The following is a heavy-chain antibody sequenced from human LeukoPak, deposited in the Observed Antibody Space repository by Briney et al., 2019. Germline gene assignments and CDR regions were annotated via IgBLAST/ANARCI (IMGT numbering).Heavy chain of an antibody. V-gene: IGHV4-39*07. D-gene: IGHD3-22*01. CDR2: IYHSGST. CDR1: GGSISSTTYY. Sequence: SETLSLTCTVSGGSISSTTYYWGWIRQPPGKGLEWIGEIYHSGSTNYNPSLKSRVTISVDKSKNQFSLKLSSVTAADTAVYYCARVNYYDSSGLDYWGQGTLVTVSS. CDR3: ARVNYYDSSGLDY. J-gene: IGHJ4*02.